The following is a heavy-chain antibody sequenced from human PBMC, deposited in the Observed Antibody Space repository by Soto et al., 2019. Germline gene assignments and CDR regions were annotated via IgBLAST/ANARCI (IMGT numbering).Heavy chain of an antibody. J-gene: IGHJ5*02. D-gene: IGHD1-26*01. Sequence: SETLSLTCIVSGASISTGGYSWSWIRQPPGKGPEWIGYIYESGRTYYKPSLKSRASMSMDKSRNQFSVRLTSVTAADTAVYFCARGDRYSGSFSDYFDPWGQGTLVTVSS. CDR1: GASISTGGYS. V-gene: IGHV4-30-2*01. CDR2: IYESGRT. CDR3: ARGDRYSGSFSDYFDP.